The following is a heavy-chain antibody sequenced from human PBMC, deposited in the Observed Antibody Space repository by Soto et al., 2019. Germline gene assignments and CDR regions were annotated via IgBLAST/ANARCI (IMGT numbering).Heavy chain of an antibody. D-gene: IGHD3-10*01. CDR3: ARRLENGSGTYYYMDV. CDR2: IYYSGST. J-gene: IGHJ6*03. V-gene: IGHV4-39*01. Sequence: QLQLQESGPGLVKPSETLSLTCTVSGGSISSSSYYWGWIRQPPGKGLEWIGSIYYSGSTYYNPSLKSRVTISVDTSKNQFSLKLSSVTAADTAVYYCARRLENGSGTYYYMDVWGKGTTVTVSS. CDR1: GGSISSSSYY.